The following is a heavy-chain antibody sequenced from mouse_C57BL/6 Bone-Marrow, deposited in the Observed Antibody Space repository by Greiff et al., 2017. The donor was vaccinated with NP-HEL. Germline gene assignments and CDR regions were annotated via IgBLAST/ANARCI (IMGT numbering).Heavy chain of an antibody. CDR2: ISSGSSTI. CDR1: GFTFSDYG. D-gene: IGHD1-1*01. V-gene: IGHV5-17*01. J-gene: IGHJ4*01. Sequence: EVHLVESGGGLVKPGGSLKLSCAASGFTFSDYGMHWVRQAPEKGLEWVAYISSGSSTIYYADTVKGRFTISRDNAKNTLFLQMTSLRSEDTAMYYCARPRYGRSYNYAMDYWGQGTSVTVSS. CDR3: ARPRYGRSYNYAMDY.